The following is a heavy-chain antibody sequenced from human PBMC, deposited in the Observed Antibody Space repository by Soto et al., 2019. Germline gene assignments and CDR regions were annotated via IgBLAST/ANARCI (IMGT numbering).Heavy chain of an antibody. D-gene: IGHD3-10*01. V-gene: IGHV3-74*01. CDR3: TRGPRPISTGTGDY. CDR2: IYNDGTYS. J-gene: IGHJ4*02. Sequence: GGSLRLSCAASGFIFKMYWMHWVRQSPGKGLVWISRIYNDGTYSDYADSVRGRFTISRDNVNDTLYLQMNNLRAEDSGLYYCTRGPRPISTGTGDYWGQGTQVTVSS. CDR1: GFIFKMYW.